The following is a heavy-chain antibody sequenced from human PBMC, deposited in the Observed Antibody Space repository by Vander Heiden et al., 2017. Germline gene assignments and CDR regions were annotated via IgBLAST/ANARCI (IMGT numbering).Heavy chain of an antibody. CDR1: GFPFSSYG. Sequence: QVQLVESGGGVVQPGRSLRLSCAASGFPFSSYGMHWVRQAPGKGLEWVAVIWYDGSNKYYADSVKGRFTISRDNSKNTLYLQMNSLRAEDTAVYYCARDTHCTNGVCQDYWGQGTLVTVSS. D-gene: IGHD2-8*01. V-gene: IGHV3-33*01. CDR2: IWYDGSNK. CDR3: ARDTHCTNGVCQDY. J-gene: IGHJ4*02.